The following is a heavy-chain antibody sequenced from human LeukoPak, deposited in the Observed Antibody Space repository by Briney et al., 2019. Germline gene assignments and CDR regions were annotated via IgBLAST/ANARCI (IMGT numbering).Heavy chain of an antibody. CDR3: ARQGIYCSGSTCYSGVANWFDP. CDR1: GGSISDSSYF. V-gene: IGHV4-39*01. D-gene: IGHD2-15*01. Sequence: SETLSLTCTVSGGSISDSSYFWGRIRQPPGKGLACIGNIYYSGNTYYNPSLKSRVIISVDTSKNQFSMKLSSVTAADTAVYYCARQGIYCSGSTCYSGVANWFDPWGQGTLVTVSS. CDR2: IYYSGNT. J-gene: IGHJ5*02.